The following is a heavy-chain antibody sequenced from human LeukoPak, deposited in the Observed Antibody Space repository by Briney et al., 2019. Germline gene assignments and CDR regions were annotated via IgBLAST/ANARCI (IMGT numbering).Heavy chain of an antibody. CDR1: GFTFSSYG. V-gene: IGHV3-30*18. Sequence: RSLRLSCAASGFTFSSYGMHWVRQAPGKGLEWVAVISYDGSNKYYADSVKGRFTISRDNSKNTLYLQMNSLRAEDTAVYYCAKDRPEYYDISTGYFDYWGQGTLVTVSS. D-gene: IGHD3-9*01. CDR3: AKDRPEYYDISTGYFDY. CDR2: ISYDGSNK. J-gene: IGHJ4*02.